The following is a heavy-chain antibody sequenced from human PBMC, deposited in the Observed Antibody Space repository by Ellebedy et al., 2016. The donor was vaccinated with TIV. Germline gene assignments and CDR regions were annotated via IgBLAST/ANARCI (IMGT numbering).Heavy chain of an antibody. Sequence: GESLKISCAASGFTFSSYWMHWVRQAPGKGPVWVSRISSDGSITTDADSVKGRFTISSDNAKNTLYLQMSGLGVEDTAVYYCAASYCGGDCYSSNYYMDVWGKGTTVTVSS. CDR2: ISSDGSIT. D-gene: IGHD2-21*02. CDR1: GFTFSSYW. CDR3: AASYCGGDCYSSNYYMDV. V-gene: IGHV3-74*03. J-gene: IGHJ6*03.